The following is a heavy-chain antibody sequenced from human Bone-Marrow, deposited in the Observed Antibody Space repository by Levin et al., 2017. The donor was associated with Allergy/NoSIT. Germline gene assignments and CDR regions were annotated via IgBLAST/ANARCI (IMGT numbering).Heavy chain of an antibody. CDR2: IHNSSRST. V-gene: IGHV3-23*05. CDR3: ARGIIGDVRVAHKEAFDI. D-gene: IGHD2-8*02. J-gene: IGHJ3*02. Sequence: GGSLRLSCAASGFTFSSYAMSWVRQAPGKGLEWVASIHNSSRSTHYADSVKGRFTISRDNSKNRLSLQMYSLRAEDTAVYYCARGIIGDVRVAHKEAFDIWGQGTMVSVSS. CDR1: GFTFSSYA.